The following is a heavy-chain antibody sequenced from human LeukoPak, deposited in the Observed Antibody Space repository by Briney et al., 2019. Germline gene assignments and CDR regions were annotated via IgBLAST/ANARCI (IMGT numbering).Heavy chain of an antibody. Sequence: SETLSLTCTVSGGSISSYYWSWIRQPLGKGLEWIGYIYYSGSTNYNPSLKSRVTISVDTSKNQFSLKLSSVTAADTAVYYCARHRYGGYYYGMDVWGQGTTVTVSS. D-gene: IGHD1-26*01. CDR1: GGSISSYY. CDR2: IYYSGST. CDR3: ARHRYGGYYYGMDV. V-gene: IGHV4-59*08. J-gene: IGHJ6*02.